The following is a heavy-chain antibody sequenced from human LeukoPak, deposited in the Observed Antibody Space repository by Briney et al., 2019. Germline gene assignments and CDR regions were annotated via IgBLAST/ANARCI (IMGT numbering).Heavy chain of an antibody. CDR3: VKDIDTVGTNAFDI. D-gene: IGHD2-8*02. V-gene: IGHV3-43*02. Sequence: PGVSLRLSCAASGFTFDNYPLHWVRQAPGKGLEWVSVISEDGDKAYYAASLRGRFTISRDNTKNSLFLQMNSLTTEDTAFYYCVKDIDTVGTNAFDIWGQGTMVTVSS. J-gene: IGHJ3*02. CDR2: ISEDGDKA. CDR1: GFTFDNYP.